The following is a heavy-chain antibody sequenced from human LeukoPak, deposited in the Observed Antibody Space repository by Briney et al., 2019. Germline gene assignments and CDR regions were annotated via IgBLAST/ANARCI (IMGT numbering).Heavy chain of an antibody. V-gene: IGHV4-4*07. Sequence: PSETLSLTCTVSGGSISSYYWSWIRQPPGKGLEWIGRIYISGSTNYNPSLKSRVTMSVDTSKNQFSLKLSSVTAADTAVYYCARTVEMATIWYFDLWGRGTLVTVSS. CDR1: GGSISSYY. D-gene: IGHD5-24*01. J-gene: IGHJ2*01. CDR2: IYISGST. CDR3: ARTVEMATIWYFDL.